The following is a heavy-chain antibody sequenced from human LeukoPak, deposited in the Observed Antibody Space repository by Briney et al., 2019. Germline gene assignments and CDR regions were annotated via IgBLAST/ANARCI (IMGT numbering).Heavy chain of an antibody. D-gene: IGHD6-19*01. Sequence: GGSLRLSCAASGFTFSDYSMSWLRQAPGKGLEWGSYLSSSGSTIYCADAVKGRCTISRDNAKNSLYLQMSSLRAEDTAVYYCAGYSSGWFGSFDIWGQGTMVTASS. J-gene: IGHJ3*02. CDR1: GFTFSDYS. V-gene: IGHV3-11*04. CDR2: LSSSGSTI. CDR3: AGYSSGWFGSFDI.